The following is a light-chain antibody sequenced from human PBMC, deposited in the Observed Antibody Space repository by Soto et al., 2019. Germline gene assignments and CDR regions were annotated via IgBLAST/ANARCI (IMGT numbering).Light chain of an antibody. CDR3: QQLNSYPLT. CDR2: AAS. CDR1: QDISSY. Sequence: IQLTQSPASLSASVGDRVTITCRASQDISSYLAWYQQKPGKAPNLLIYAASTLQSGVPSRFSGSGSGTDFTLTISSLQPEDFATYYCQQLNSYPLTFGGGTKVDIK. V-gene: IGKV1-9*01. J-gene: IGKJ4*01.